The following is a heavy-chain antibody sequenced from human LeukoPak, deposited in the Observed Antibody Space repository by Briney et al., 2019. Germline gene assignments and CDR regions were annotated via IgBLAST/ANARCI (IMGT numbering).Heavy chain of an antibody. CDR2: INHSGST. D-gene: IGHD1-26*01. V-gene: IGHV4-34*01. Sequence: SETLSLTRAVYGGSFSGYYWSWIRQPPGKGLEWIGEINHSGSTNYNPSLKSRVTISVDTSKNQFSLKLSSVTAADTAVYYCARRVGGYRLYYYYYYMDVWGKGTTVTISS. CDR3: ARRVGGYRLYYYYYYMDV. J-gene: IGHJ6*03. CDR1: GGSFSGYY.